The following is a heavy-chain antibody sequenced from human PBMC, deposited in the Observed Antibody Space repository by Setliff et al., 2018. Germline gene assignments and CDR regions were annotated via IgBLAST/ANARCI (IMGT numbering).Heavy chain of an antibody. CDR3: ARAPPSVPYGDYGPRQYFDL. V-gene: IGHV4-61*09. CDR2: IYTSWST. Sequence: SETLSLTCTVSGDSISSRRNYWGWFRQPAGKELEWIGQIYTSWSTNYNPSLKSRATISVDTSENYFSLRLTSVTAADTAVYYCARAPPSVPYGDYGPRQYFDLWGRGSLVTVSS. J-gene: IGHJ2*01. CDR1: GDSISSRRNY. D-gene: IGHD4-17*01.